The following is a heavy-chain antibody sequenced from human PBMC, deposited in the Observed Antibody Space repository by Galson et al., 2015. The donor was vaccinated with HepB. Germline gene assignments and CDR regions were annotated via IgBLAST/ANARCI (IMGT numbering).Heavy chain of an antibody. CDR3: AKGGGSNWFDP. V-gene: IGHV3-23*01. J-gene: IGHJ5*02. CDR2: ISNSGGST. CDR1: GFTFSSSA. Sequence: SLRLSCAASGFTFSSSAMNWVRQAPGKGLKWVSSISNSGGSTYYADSVKGRFTISGDNSKNTVYLQMNSLRAEDMAVYYCAKGGGSNWFDPWGQGTLVTVSS. D-gene: IGHD3-16*01.